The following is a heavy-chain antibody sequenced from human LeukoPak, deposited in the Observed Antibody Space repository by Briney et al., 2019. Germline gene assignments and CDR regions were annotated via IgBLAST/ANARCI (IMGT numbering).Heavy chain of an antibody. CDR1: GFAFSDYE. V-gene: IGHV3-48*03. D-gene: IGHD6-19*01. J-gene: IGHJ4*02. CDR2: MGSSGSTI. CDR3: ASSAGYRSGWRLDY. Sequence: GGSLRLSCASSGFAFSDYEMNWVRQAPGKGLEWVSYMGSSGSTIYYADSVKGRFTISRDNAKNSLYLQMNSLRAEDTAVYYCASSAGYRSGWRLDYWGQGTLVTVSS.